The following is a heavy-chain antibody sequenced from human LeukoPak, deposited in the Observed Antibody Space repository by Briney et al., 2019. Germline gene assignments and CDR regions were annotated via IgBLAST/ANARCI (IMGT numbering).Heavy chain of an antibody. CDR3: ARGSTYYDSSGQVPFDY. J-gene: IGHJ4*02. CDR1: GGTFSSYA. D-gene: IGHD3-22*01. CDR2: IIPIFGTA. Sequence: SVKVSCKASGGTFSSYAFTWVRQAPGQGLEWMGGIIPIFGTANYAQKFQGRVTITADESTSTAYMELSSLRSEDTAVYYCARGSTYYDSSGQVPFDYWGQGTLVTVSS. V-gene: IGHV1-69*13.